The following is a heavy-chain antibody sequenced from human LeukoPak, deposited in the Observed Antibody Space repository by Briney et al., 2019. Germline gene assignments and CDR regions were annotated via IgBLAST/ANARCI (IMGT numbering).Heavy chain of an antibody. CDR2: IKEDGSEK. V-gene: IGHV3-7*01. Sequence: GGSLRLSCADSGFTFGRHYMNWVRQAPGKGLEWVANIKEDGSEKYYMDSVKGRFTISRDNAKSPLYLQMNSLRAEDTAVYYCVRDRGYCSGGNCYAVFDYGGQGTLVTVAS. D-gene: IGHD2-15*01. J-gene: IGHJ4*02. CDR3: VRDRGYCSGGNCYAVFDY. CDR1: GFTFGRHY.